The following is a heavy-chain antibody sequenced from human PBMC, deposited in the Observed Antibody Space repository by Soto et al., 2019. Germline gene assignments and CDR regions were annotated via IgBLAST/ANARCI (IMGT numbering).Heavy chain of an antibody. V-gene: IGHV3-7*03. J-gene: IGHJ5*02. Sequence: VGSLRLSCAASGFTFSGYWMSWVRQAPGKGLEWVANINEDGSQKNYVDSVGGRFTISRDNAQNSLFLQMNSLIPEDTAVFYCAKGGWLDDWGPGTLVTVSS. CDR1: GFTFSGYW. CDR2: INEDGSQK. CDR3: AKGGWLDD.